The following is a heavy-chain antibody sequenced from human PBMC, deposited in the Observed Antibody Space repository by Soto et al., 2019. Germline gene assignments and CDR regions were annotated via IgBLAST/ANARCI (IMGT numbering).Heavy chain of an antibody. D-gene: IGHD6-13*01. V-gene: IGHV3-9*01. CDR1: GFTFDDYA. Sequence: GGSLRLSCAASGFTFDDYAMHWVRQAPGKGLEWVSGISWNSGSIGYADSVKGRFTISRDNAKNSLYLQMNSLRAEDTALYYFAKDKHLAAAGTWYFDYWGQGTLVTVSS. CDR2: ISWNSGSI. CDR3: AKDKHLAAAGTWYFDY. J-gene: IGHJ4*02.